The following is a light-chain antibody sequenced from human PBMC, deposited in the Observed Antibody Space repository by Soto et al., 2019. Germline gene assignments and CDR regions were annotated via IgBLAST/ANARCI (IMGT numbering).Light chain of an antibody. J-gene: IGLJ2*01. Sequence: QSALTQPASVSGSPGQSITISCTGTSSDVGGYNYVSWYQQHPGKAPKLMIYDVSNRPSGVSNRFSGSKSGNTASLTISGLQAEDEADDYCSSYTISSDLDVVFGGGTKLTVL. CDR1: SSDVGGYNY. CDR2: DVS. V-gene: IGLV2-14*01. CDR3: SSYTISSDLDVV.